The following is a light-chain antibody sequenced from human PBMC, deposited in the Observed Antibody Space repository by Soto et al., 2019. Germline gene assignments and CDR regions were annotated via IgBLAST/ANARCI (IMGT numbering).Light chain of an antibody. CDR2: EGI. Sequence: QSALTQPASVSGSPGQSITISCTGTSSTVGGFNVVSWYQQHPGKAPKVIIYEGIKRPSGVSNRFSGSNSGSTASLTISGLQAEDEADYYCCSYVGATTYVFGNGTKVTAL. CDR3: CSYVGATTYV. J-gene: IGLJ1*01. V-gene: IGLV2-23*01. CDR1: SSTVGGFNV.